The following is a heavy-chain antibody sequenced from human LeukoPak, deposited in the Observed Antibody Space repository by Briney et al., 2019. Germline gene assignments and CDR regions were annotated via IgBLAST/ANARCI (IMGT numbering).Heavy chain of an antibody. CDR1: GGSFSGYY. D-gene: IGHD3-10*01. V-gene: IGHV4-34*01. Sequence: PSETLSLTCAVYGGSFSGYYWSWIRQPPGKGLEWIGEINHGGSTNYNPSLKSRVTISVDTSKNQFSLKLSSVTAADTAVYYCAGNYYGSGSYYSEDRYWGQGTLVTVSS. CDR3: AGNYYGSGSYYSEDRY. J-gene: IGHJ4*02. CDR2: INHGGST.